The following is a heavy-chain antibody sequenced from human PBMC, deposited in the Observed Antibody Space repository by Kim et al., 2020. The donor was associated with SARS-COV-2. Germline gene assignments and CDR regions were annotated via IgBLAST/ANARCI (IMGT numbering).Heavy chain of an antibody. V-gene: IGHV4-39*01. D-gene: IGHD2-2*01. CDR3: ARHRGAQRGYCSSTSCPFGP. CDR1: GGSIISSSYY. J-gene: IGHJ5*02. CDR2: IYYSGST. Sequence: SETLSLTCTVSGGSIISSSYYWGWIRQPPGKGLEWIGSIYYSGSTYYNPSLKSRVTISVDTSKNQFSLKLSSVTAADTAVYYCARHRGAQRGYCSSTSCPFGPWGQGTLVTVSS.